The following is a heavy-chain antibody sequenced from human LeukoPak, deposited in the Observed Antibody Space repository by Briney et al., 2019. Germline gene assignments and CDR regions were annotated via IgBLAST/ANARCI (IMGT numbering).Heavy chain of an antibody. CDR1: GFTFDDYA. D-gene: IGHD5-24*01. CDR3: AKGVEMATITYFDY. J-gene: IGHJ4*02. V-gene: IGHV3-9*03. CDR2: ISWNSGSI. Sequence: PGRSLRLSCAASGFTFDDYAMHWVRQATGKGLEWVSGISWNSGSIGYADSVKGRFTISRDNAKNSLYLQMNSLRAEDMALYYCAKGVEMATITYFDYWGQGTLVTVSS.